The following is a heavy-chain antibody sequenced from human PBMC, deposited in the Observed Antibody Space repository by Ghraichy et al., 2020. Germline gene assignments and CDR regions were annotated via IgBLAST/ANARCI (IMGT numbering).Heavy chain of an antibody. Sequence: SQTLSLTCAVYGGSFSGYYWSWIRQPPGKGLEWIGEINHSGSTNYNPSLKSRVTISVDTSKNQFSLKLSSVTAADTAVYYCARGCLGYCSSTSCYQSCRGWFDYWGQGTLVTVSS. CDR3: ARGCLGYCSSTSCYQSCRGWFDY. J-gene: IGHJ4*02. CDR2: INHSGST. CDR1: GGSFSGYY. D-gene: IGHD2-2*01. V-gene: IGHV4-34*01.